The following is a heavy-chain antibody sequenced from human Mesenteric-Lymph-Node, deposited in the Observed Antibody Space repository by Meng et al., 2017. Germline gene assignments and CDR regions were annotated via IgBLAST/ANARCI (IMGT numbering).Heavy chain of an antibody. Sequence: GESLKISCAASAFAFDRYYMKWVRQAPGKGLEWVASIKEDGTDTAYVDSVKGRFTISRDNAKNSLYLQMNSLRAEDTAVYYCARDPFVADFWSGCYPSDYGMDDWGQGTTVTVSS. CDR3: ARDPFVADFWSGCYPSDYGMDD. J-gene: IGHJ6*02. V-gene: IGHV3-7*01. D-gene: IGHD3-3*01. CDR2: IKEDGTDT. CDR1: AFAFDRYY.